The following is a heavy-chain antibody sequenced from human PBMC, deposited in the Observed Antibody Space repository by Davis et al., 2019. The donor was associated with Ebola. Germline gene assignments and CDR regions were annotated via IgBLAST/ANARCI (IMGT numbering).Heavy chain of an antibody. V-gene: IGHV4-31*02. D-gene: IGHD6-6*01. J-gene: IGHJ4*02. CDR2: IYYNGRT. Sequence: WIRQHPGQGLEWIGYIYYNGRTFYNPSLESRVSISLDPSKNQFSLHLNSVTAADTAVYYCARLYSSSYFFDFWGQGTLVAVSS. CDR3: ARLYSSSYFFDF.